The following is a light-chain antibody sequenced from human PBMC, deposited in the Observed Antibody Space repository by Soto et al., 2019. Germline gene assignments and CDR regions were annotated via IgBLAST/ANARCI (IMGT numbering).Light chain of an antibody. V-gene: IGKV1-5*01. CDR1: QSISSW. Sequence: DIQMTQSPSTLSASVGDRVTITCRASQSISSWLAWYQQKPGKAPKLLIYDASSLESGVPSRFSGSGSGTEFTLTISSLQPDDVATYYCQQYNSYSLYTFGQGTKREIK. CDR3: QQYNSYSLYT. CDR2: DAS. J-gene: IGKJ2*01.